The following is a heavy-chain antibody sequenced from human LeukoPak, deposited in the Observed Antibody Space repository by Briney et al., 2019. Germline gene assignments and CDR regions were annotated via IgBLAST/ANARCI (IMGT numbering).Heavy chain of an antibody. D-gene: IGHD6-19*01. CDR3: ARMRQWLPPDY. V-gene: IGHV4-59*01. CDR2: IYYSGST. Sequence: SETLSLTCTVSGGSISSYYWSWIRQPPGKGQEWIGYIYYSGSTNYNPSLKSRVTISVDTSKNQFSLKLSSVTAADTAVYYCARMRQWLPPDYWGQGTLVTVSS. J-gene: IGHJ4*02. CDR1: GGSISSYY.